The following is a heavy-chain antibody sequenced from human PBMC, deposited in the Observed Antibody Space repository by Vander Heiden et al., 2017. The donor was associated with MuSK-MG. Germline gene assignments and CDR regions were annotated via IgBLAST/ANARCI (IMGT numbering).Heavy chain of an antibody. V-gene: IGHV3-48*03. J-gene: IGHJ5*02. CDR2: ISSSGSTI. D-gene: IGHD3-3*01. CDR1: GFTFSSYE. Sequence: EVQLVESGGGLVQPGGSLRLSCAASGFTFSSYEMHWVRQAPGKGLEWVSYISSSGSTIYYAESVKGRFTISRDNAKNSLYLQMNSLRAEDTAVYYCARTVSDDCWSGWLAFDPWGQGTLVTVSS. CDR3: ARTVSDDCWSGWLAFDP.